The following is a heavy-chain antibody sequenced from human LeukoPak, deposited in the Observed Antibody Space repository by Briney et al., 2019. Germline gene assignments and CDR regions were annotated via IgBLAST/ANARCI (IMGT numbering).Heavy chain of an antibody. J-gene: IGHJ3*02. CDR1: GYTFTSYG. V-gene: IGHV1-18*04. CDR2: ISAYNGNT. D-gene: IGHD6-19*01. CDR3: ARVGQWLVRGAFDI. Sequence: ASVKVSCKASGYTFTSYGISWVRQAPGQGLEWMGWISAYNGNTNYAQKLQGRVTMTTDTSTSTAYMELRSLRSDDTAAYYCARVGQWLVRGAFDIWGQGTMVTVSS.